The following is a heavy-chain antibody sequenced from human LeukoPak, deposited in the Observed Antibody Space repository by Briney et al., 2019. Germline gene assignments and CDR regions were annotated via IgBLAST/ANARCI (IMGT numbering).Heavy chain of an antibody. D-gene: IGHD3-3*01. CDR1: GFIFEDFW. J-gene: IGHJ4*01. V-gene: IGHV3-7*01. Sequence: SGGSLRLSCAASGFIFEDFWMSWVRQAPGRGLQWVASMKGDGRHIYYVDSVKGRFIISRDNAGHLLYLHMSSLRPEDTAVYYCARLFGGVTTFDYWGQGALVTVSS. CDR2: MKGDGRHI. CDR3: ARLFGGVTTFDY.